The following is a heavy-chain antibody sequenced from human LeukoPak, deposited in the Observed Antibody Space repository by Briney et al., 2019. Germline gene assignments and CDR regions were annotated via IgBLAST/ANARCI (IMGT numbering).Heavy chain of an antibody. V-gene: IGHV3-30*02. J-gene: IGHJ4*02. Sequence: GGSLRLSCAASGFTFSSYGMHWVRQAPGKGLEWVAFIRYDGSNKYYADSVKGRFTISRDNSNNTLYLQMNSLRAEDTAVYYCAKLLVYYSDPSPNFAYWGQGRIVTVSS. CDR3: AKLLVYYSDPSPNFAY. CDR1: GFTFSSYG. CDR2: IRYDGSNK. D-gene: IGHD4-17*01.